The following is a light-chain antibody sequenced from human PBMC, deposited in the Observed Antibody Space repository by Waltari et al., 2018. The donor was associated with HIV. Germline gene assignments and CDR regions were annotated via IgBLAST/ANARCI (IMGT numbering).Light chain of an antibody. V-gene: IGKV1-27*01. CDR3: QNYNSAPPT. Sequence: DIQMTQTPSSLSASVGDRVTITCRASQAISNHLAWYQQKPGKVPKLLIYGASTLQSGVPSRFSGSGSGTDFTLTISSLQPDDVATYYCQNYNSAPPTFGQGTRLDIK. CDR1: QAISNH. CDR2: GAS. J-gene: IGKJ5*01.